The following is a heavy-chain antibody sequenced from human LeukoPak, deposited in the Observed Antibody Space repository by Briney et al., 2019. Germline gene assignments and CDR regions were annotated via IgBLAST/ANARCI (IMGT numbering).Heavy chain of an antibody. CDR3: ARDIGMVRGVIITNHFDY. J-gene: IGHJ4*02. CDR2: ICSSSYT. Sequence: GGSLRLSCAASGFTFSDHYMSWIRQAPGKGQGWGSHICSSSYTVYADSVKGRFTISRDNAKSSLYLQMNSLRAEDTAVYYCARDIGMVRGVIITNHFDYWGQGTPVTVSS. D-gene: IGHD3-10*01. V-gene: IGHV3-11*06. CDR1: GFTFSDHY.